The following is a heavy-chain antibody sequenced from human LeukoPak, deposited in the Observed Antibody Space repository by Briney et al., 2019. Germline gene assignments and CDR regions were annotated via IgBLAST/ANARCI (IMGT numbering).Heavy chain of an antibody. D-gene: IGHD3-22*01. J-gene: IGHJ4*02. CDR3: AGGSGYYPYYFDY. CDR2: FDPEDGET. Sequence: GASVTVSCKVSGYTLTELSMHWVRQAPGKGLEWMGGFDPEDGETIYAQKFQDRVTMTEDTSTDTAYMELSSLRSEDTAVYYCAGGSGYYPYYFDYWGQGTLVTVSS. CDR1: GYTLTELS. V-gene: IGHV1-24*01.